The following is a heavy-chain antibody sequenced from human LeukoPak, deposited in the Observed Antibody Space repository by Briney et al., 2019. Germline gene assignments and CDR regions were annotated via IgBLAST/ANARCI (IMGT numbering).Heavy chain of an antibody. D-gene: IGHD6-19*01. Sequence: SETLSLTCTVSGYSISSGYYWGWIRQPPGKGLEWIGSIYHSGSTYYNPSLKSRVTISVDTSKNQFSLKLSSVTAADTAVYYCARDYSSGWSYSWFDPWGQGTLVTVSS. V-gene: IGHV4-38-2*02. J-gene: IGHJ5*02. CDR3: ARDYSSGWSYSWFDP. CDR1: GYSISSGYY. CDR2: IYHSGST.